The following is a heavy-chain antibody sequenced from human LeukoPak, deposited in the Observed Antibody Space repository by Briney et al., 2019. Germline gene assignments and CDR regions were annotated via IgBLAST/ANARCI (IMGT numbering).Heavy chain of an antibody. D-gene: IGHD4-17*01. J-gene: IGHJ4*02. CDR3: AREDYGDYRSVDY. Sequence: ASVKVSCKASGYTFTSYYMHWVRQAPGQGLEWMGIINPSGGTTSYAQKFQGRVTITRDTSASTAYMELSSLRSEDTAVYYCAREDYGDYRSVDYWGQGTLVTVSS. CDR1: GYTFTSYY. V-gene: IGHV1-46*01. CDR2: INPSGGTT.